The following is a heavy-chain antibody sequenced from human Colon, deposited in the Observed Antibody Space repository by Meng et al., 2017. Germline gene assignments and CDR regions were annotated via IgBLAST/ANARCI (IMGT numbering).Heavy chain of an antibody. Sequence: QGHLQERGVGLMKPSQTLSPTCAVYGGSFSDNHWSWVRQPPGKGLEWMGEINHDGNTNYNPSLKSRVTISVDTSKNQFSLTLRSVTAADTAVYYCARNEIKYYFGSSNYRSYNYFDPWGQGTLVTVSS. CDR1: GGSFSDNH. CDR3: ARNEIKYYFGSSNYRSYNYFDP. D-gene: IGHD3-10*01. J-gene: IGHJ5*01. CDR2: INHDGNT. V-gene: IGHV4-34*01.